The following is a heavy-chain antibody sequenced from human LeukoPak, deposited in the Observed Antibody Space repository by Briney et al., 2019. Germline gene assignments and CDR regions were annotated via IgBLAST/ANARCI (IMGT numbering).Heavy chain of an antibody. Sequence: ASVKVSCKASGGTFSSYAISWVRQAPGQGLEWMGGIIPIFGTANYAQKFQGRVTITADKSTSTAYMELSSLRSEDTAVYYCARVFQWLVRGGSVDYWGQGTLVTVSS. D-gene: IGHD6-19*01. CDR2: IIPIFGTA. CDR3: ARVFQWLVRGGSVDY. CDR1: GGTFSSYA. V-gene: IGHV1-69*06. J-gene: IGHJ4*02.